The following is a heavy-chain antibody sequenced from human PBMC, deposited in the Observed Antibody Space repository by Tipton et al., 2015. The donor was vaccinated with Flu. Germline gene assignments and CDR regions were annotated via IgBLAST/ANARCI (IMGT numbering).Heavy chain of an antibody. Sequence: TLSLTCAVYGGSFSGYYWSWIRQPPGKGLEWIGEINHSGSTNYNPSLKSRVTISVDTSKNQFSLKLSSVTAADTAVYYCARGKVRREIVVVITRGYYYGMDVWGQGTTVTVSS. CDR1: GGSFSGYY. V-gene: IGHV4-34*01. CDR2: INHSGST. CDR3: ARGKVRREIVVVITRGYYYGMDV. J-gene: IGHJ6*02. D-gene: IGHD3-22*01.